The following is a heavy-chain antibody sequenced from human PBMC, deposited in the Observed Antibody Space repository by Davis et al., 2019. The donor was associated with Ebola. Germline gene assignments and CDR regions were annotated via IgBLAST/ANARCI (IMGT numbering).Heavy chain of an antibody. D-gene: IGHD3-16*01. V-gene: IGHV1-2*02. Sequence: ASVKVSCKTSGSDFTGNFMHWVRQAPGHGPEWVGRVNSISGGTNYAQKFQGRVTMTRDTPINTAHMELSGLRSDDTAVYYCARDDKVMHFDYWGQGTLVTVSS. CDR3: ARDDKVMHFDY. CDR2: VNSISGGT. CDR1: GSDFTGNF. J-gene: IGHJ4*02.